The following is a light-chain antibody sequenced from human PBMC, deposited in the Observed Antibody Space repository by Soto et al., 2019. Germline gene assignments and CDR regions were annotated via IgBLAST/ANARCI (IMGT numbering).Light chain of an antibody. CDR1: QSDPTVS. Sequence: IELTHSPGTLSLSPGERATLSCRASQSDPTVSLAWYRQSPGHAAMLLIYLDSIRPTGTPDRNSGSGSGTDFTLTICRLEPEDLAVYFCQQCVSQRPTVGQGTKVDIK. CDR3: QQCVSQRPT. CDR2: LDS. J-gene: IGKJ1*01. V-gene: IGKV3-20*01.